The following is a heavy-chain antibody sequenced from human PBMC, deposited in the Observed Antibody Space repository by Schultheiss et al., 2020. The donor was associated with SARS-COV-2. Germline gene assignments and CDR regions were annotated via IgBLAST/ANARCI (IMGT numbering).Heavy chain of an antibody. V-gene: IGHV4-34*01. CDR3: ARGYRYFYYAMDV. CDR1: GESFSAYY. J-gene: IGHJ6*02. CDR2: INHRGST. Sequence: SQTLSLTCAVCGESFSAYYWGCIRQPPGKGLKWIGDINHRGSTNYNPSLKSRLTMSVDTSKNQFSLKLSSVTAADTAVYYCARGYRYFYYAMDVWGQGTTVTVSS.